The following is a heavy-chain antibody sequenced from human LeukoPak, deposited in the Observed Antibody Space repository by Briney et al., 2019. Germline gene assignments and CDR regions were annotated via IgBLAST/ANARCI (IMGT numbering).Heavy chain of an antibody. CDR3: ARGWFDS. V-gene: IGHV3-48*03. J-gene: IGHJ5*01. CDR1: GFTFSSYE. Sequence: GGSLRLSCAASGFTFSSYEMNWVRQAPGKGLEWLSYISSGGSTIYYADSVKGRFTISRDNPKNSLYRQMNILGAEDTAFYYCARGWFDSWGQGTLFTVSS. CDR2: ISSGGSTI.